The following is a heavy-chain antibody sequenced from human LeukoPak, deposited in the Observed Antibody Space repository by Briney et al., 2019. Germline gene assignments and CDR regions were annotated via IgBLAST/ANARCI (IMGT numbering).Heavy chain of an antibody. J-gene: IGHJ4*02. CDR1: GGTFSSYA. CDR3: ARSIPVQDYDFWSGYYFDY. V-gene: IGHV1-69*05. Sequence: ASVKVSCKASGGTFSSYAISWVRQAPGQGLEWMGGIIPIFGTANYAQKFQGRVTITTDESTSTAYMELSSLRSEDTAVYYCARSIPVQDYDFWSGYYFDYWGQGTLVTVSS. CDR2: IIPIFGTA. D-gene: IGHD3-3*01.